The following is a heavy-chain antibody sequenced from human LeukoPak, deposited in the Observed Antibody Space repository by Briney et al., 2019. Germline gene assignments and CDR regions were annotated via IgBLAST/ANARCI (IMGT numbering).Heavy chain of an antibody. CDR1: GGSISSSSYY. V-gene: IGHV4-39*07. D-gene: IGHD4-23*01. CDR2: IYYSGST. CDR3: ARVGISPYYYYYYMDV. J-gene: IGHJ6*03. Sequence: SETLSLTCTVSGGSISSSSYYWGWIRQPPGKGLEWIGSIYYSGSTYYNPSLESRVTISVDTSKNQFSLKLSSVTAADTAVYYCARVGISPYYYYYYMDVWGKGTTVTVSS.